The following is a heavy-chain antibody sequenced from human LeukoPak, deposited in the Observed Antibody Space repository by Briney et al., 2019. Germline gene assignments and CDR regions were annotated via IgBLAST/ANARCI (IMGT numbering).Heavy chain of an antibody. CDR1: GFTFDEYA. Sequence: GRSLRLSCAASGFTFDEYAMHWVRQAPGKGLEWVSGISWNSGSKGYAGSVRGRFTISRDNAKNSLYLQMNSLRSEDTALYYCAKDNIRIVVAGTIDYWGQGTLVTVSS. V-gene: IGHV3-9*01. CDR3: AKDNIRIVVAGTIDY. CDR2: ISWNSGSK. D-gene: IGHD6-19*01. J-gene: IGHJ4*02.